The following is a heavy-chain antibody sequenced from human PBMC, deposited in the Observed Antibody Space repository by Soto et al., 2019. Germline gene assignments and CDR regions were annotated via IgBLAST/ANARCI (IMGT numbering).Heavy chain of an antibody. CDR2: IIPIFGTA. D-gene: IGHD6-19*01. Sequence: GASVKVSCKASGGTFSSYAISWVRQAPGQGLEWMGGIIPIFGTANYAQRFQGRVTITADKSTSTAYMELSSLRSEDTAVYYCARARSPPGYSSGWHPPFDYWGQGTLVTVSS. V-gene: IGHV1-69*06. CDR3: ARARSPPGYSSGWHPPFDY. CDR1: GGTFSSYA. J-gene: IGHJ4*02.